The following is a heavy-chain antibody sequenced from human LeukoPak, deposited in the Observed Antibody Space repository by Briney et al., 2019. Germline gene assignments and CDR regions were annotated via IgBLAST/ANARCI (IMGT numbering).Heavy chain of an antibody. CDR1: GYIFTSFG. V-gene: IGHV1-18*01. J-gene: IGHJ4*02. CDR2: ISAYNGNT. Sequence: ASVKVSCKASGYIFTSFGISWVRQAPGQGLEWMGWISAYNGNTNYAQKLQGRVTMTTDTSTSTAYMQLTSLTSDDTAVYYCARRKSCSGGYCYPPDYWGQGTLSPSPQ. D-gene: IGHD2-15*01. CDR3: ARRKSCSGGYCYPPDY.